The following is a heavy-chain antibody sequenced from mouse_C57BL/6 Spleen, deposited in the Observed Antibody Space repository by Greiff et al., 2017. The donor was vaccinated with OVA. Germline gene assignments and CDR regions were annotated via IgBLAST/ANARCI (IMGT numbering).Heavy chain of an antibody. CDR2: IHPNSGST. V-gene: IGHV1-64*01. CDR1: GYTFTSYW. D-gene: IGHD1-3*01. J-gene: IGHJ4*01. CDR3: ESTTYFYNYDAMDY. Sequence: VQLQQPGAELVKPGASVKLSCKASGYTFTSYWMHWVKQRPGQGLEWIGMIHPNSGSTNYNEKFKSKATLTVDKSSSNAYMQLSSHTSVDSAIYNCESTTYFYNYDAMDYWGQGTSVTVSS.